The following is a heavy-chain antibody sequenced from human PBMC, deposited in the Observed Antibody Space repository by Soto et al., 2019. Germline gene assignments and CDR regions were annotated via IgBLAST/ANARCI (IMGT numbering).Heavy chain of an antibody. V-gene: IGHV3-30*04. Sequence: GGSLRLSCTASGFTFSSYAMHWVRQAPGKGLGWVAIITYDGTDKYYGYSVKGRFTISRDNSKNTLYLQMNSLRAEDTAVYNCAKVPLGLIAVAGPRGGYYYYGIDVGGQGATVAVSS. J-gene: IGHJ6*02. D-gene: IGHD6-19*01. CDR1: GFTFSSYA. CDR2: ITYDGTDK. CDR3: AKVPLGLIAVAGPRGGYYYYGIDV.